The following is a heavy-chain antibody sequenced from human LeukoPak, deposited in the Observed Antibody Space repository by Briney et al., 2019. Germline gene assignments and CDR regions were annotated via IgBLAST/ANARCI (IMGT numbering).Heavy chain of an antibody. V-gene: IGHV1-69*13. D-gene: IGHD3-22*01. CDR3: ARGGGRDYYDSSGYYNAHYFDY. Sequence: PVASVKVSCKASGGTFSSYAISWVRQAPGQGLEWMGGIIPIFGTANYAQKFQGRVTITADESTSTAYMELSSLRSEDTAVYYCARGGGRDYYDSSGYYNAHYFDYWGQGTLVTVSS. CDR2: IIPIFGTA. J-gene: IGHJ4*02. CDR1: GGTFSSYA.